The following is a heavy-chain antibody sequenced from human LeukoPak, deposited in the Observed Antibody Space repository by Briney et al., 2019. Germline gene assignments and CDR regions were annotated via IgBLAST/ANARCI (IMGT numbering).Heavy chain of an antibody. CDR3: ARVSYDILTGYSYIDY. V-gene: IGHV3-23*01. J-gene: IGHJ4*02. D-gene: IGHD3-9*01. Sequence: GGSLRLSCAASGFTFSNYGMNWVRQAPGKGLEWVSRISGTGGTTFYADSVKGRFTISRDNSKNTLYLQMNSLRAEDTAVYYCARVSYDILTGYSYIDYWGQGTLVTVSS. CDR2: ISGTGGTT. CDR1: GFTFSNYG.